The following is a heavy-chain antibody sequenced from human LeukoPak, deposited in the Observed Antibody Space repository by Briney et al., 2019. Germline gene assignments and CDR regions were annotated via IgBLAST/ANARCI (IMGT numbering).Heavy chain of an antibody. V-gene: IGHV1-18*01. CDR3: ARDGTSTDDY. D-gene: IGHD2-2*01. Sequence: ASVRVSCKASGYTFSNFGINWVRQAPGQGREWMGWIIGNNDNPNYGQKFQGRFTVTTDSSTNTGYMELRNLRLDDTAVYYCARDGTSTDDYWGQGTLVTVSS. J-gene: IGHJ4*02. CDR1: GYTFSNFG. CDR2: IIGNNDNP.